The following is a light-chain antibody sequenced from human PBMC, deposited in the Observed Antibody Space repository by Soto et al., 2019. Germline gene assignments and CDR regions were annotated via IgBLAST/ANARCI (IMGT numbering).Light chain of an antibody. Sequence: EVVMTQSPATLSVSPGERATLSCMASESVSRNLAWYQQKPGQAPRLLIYDASTRATGIPARFSGGGSGTEFTLTISRLEPEDFAVYYCQQYGSSPYTFGQGTRLEIK. J-gene: IGKJ5*01. CDR1: ESVSRN. CDR2: DAS. CDR3: QQYGSSPYT. V-gene: IGKV3-15*01.